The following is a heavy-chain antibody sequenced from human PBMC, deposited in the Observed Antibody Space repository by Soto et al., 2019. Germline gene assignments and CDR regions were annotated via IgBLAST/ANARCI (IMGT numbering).Heavy chain of an antibody. J-gene: IGHJ4*02. CDR1: GGSFSGYY. V-gene: IGHV4-34*01. Sequence: QVQLQQWGAGLLKPSETLSLTCAVSGGSFSGYYWRWIRQPPGKGLEWIGEMNDSGSTKYNASLESRVAISVDTSKGHFSLTLTSVTAADTAVYYCASPRWNYIYWGQGTLVAVSS. D-gene: IGHD1-7*01. CDR3: ASPRWNYIY. CDR2: MNDSGST.